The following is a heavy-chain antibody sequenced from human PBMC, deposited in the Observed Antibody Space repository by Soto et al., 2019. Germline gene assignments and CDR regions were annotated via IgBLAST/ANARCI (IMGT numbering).Heavy chain of an antibody. J-gene: IGHJ4*02. V-gene: IGHV4-59*01. CDR1: GGSITKYF. CDR3: ARSIAVAGPFDY. Sequence: SETLSLTCSVSGGSITKYFCILIRQPPGKGLEWIGFIYHSGITNYNPSLMSRVAISVDTPKNQFSLKLTSVTAADTAVYYCARSIAVAGPFDYWGQGTLVTVSS. D-gene: IGHD6-19*01. CDR2: IYHSGIT.